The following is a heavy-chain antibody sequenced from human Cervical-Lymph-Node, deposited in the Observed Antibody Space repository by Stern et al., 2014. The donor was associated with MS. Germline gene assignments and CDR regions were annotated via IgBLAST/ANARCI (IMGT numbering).Heavy chain of an antibody. CDR1: GYTLTNYP. CDR3: ARDFVDTAMITRSDYLDC. Sequence: VQLVQSGSEFKKPGASVKVSCKASGYTLTNYPMNWVRQAPGQGLEWMGWVNTHTGNSTYAQGFTGRFVFSLDTSVSTAYLQISSLKAEDTAVYYCARDFVDTAMITRSDYLDCWGQGTLVTVSS. J-gene: IGHJ4*02. V-gene: IGHV7-4-1*02. D-gene: IGHD5-18*01. CDR2: VNTHTGNS.